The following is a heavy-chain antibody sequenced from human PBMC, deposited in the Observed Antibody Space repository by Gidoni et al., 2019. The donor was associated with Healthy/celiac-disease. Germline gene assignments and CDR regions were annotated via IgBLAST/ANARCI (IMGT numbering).Heavy chain of an antibody. J-gene: IGHJ5*02. D-gene: IGHD3-22*01. Sequence: QVQLVQSGAEVKKPGASVKVSCKASGYTFTSYYMHWVRQAPGQGLEWMGISNPSGGSTSYAQKFQGRVTMTRDTSTSTVYMELSSLRSEDTAVYYCARNYYDSSGQLNWFDPWGQGTLVTVSS. CDR2: SNPSGGST. CDR1: GYTFTSYY. CDR3: ARNYYDSSGQLNWFDP. V-gene: IGHV1-46*01.